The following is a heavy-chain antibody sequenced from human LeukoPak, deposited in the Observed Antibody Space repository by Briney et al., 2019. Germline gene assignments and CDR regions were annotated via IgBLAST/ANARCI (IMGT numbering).Heavy chain of an antibody. CDR3: ARGGEFDGYSYGLSIDY. CDR1: GFTFSSYS. CDR2: ISSSSSYI. Sequence: GGSLRLSCAASGFTFSSYSMNWVRQAPAKGLEWVSFISSSSSYIYYADSVKGRFTISRDNAKNSLYLQMNSLRAEDTAVYYCARGGEFDGYSYGLSIDYWGQGTLVTVSS. D-gene: IGHD5-18*01. V-gene: IGHV3-21*01. J-gene: IGHJ4*02.